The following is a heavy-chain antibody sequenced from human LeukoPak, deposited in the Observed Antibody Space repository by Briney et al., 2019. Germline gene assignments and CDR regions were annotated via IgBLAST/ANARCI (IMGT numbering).Heavy chain of an antibody. CDR3: AGDILTGYYFDY. CDR2: IYYSGST. Sequence: SETLSLTCTVSGGSISSYYWSWIRQPPGKGLEWIGYIYYSGSTNYNPSLKSRVTIPVDTSKNQFSLKLSSVTAADTAVYYCAGDILTGYYFDYWGQGTLVTVSS. V-gene: IGHV4-59*01. D-gene: IGHD3-9*01. J-gene: IGHJ4*02. CDR1: GGSISSYY.